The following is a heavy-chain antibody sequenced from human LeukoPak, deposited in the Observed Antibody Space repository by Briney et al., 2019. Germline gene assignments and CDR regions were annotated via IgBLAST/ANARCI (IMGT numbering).Heavy chain of an antibody. D-gene: IGHD3-9*01. CDR3: ACDILTGYYLVDY. Sequence: ASVKVSCKASGGTFSSYAISWVRQAPGQGLEWMGRIIPILGIANYAQKFQGRVTITADKSTSTAYMELSSLRSEDTAVYYCACDILTGYYLVDYWGQRTLVTVSS. CDR2: IIPILGIA. V-gene: IGHV1-69*04. CDR1: GGTFSSYA. J-gene: IGHJ4*02.